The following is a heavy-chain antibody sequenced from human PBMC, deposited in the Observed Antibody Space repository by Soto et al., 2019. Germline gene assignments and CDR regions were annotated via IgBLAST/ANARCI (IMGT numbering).Heavy chain of an antibody. Sequence: AXVKVSCKASGYTFTSYAMNWVRQAPGQRLEWMGWIHAGNGNTKYSQKFQGRVTITRDTSASTAYMELSSLRSEDTAVYYCARDLGGWPDYWGQGTLVTVSS. V-gene: IGHV1-3*01. D-gene: IGHD2-15*01. CDR3: ARDLGGWPDY. CDR2: IHAGNGNT. J-gene: IGHJ4*02. CDR1: GYTFTSYA.